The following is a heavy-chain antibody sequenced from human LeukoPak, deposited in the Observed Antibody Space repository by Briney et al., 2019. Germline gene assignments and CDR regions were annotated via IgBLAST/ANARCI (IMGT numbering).Heavy chain of an antibody. J-gene: IGHJ2*01. CDR1: GGSISSYY. CDR2: IYYSGST. CDR3: ARRLTGYWYVDV. V-gene: IGHV4-59*08. D-gene: IGHD7-27*01. Sequence: KPSETLSLICTVSGGSISSYYWSWIRQPPGKGLEWIGYIYYSGSTKYNPSLKSRATISVDTSKNQFSLKLSSVTAADTAVYYCARRLTGYWYVDVWGRGTLVTVSS.